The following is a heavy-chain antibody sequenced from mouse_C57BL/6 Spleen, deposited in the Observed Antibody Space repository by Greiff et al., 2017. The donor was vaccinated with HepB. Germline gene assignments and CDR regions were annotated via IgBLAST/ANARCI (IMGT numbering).Heavy chain of an antibody. J-gene: IGHJ2*01. CDR1: GFSLTSYG. D-gene: IGHD2-4*01. CDR2: IWSGGST. CDR3: ARVMITTNYFDY. Sequence: QVQLKESGPGLVQPSQSLSITCTVSGFSLTSYGVHWVRQSPGKGLEWLGVIWSGGSTDYNAAFISRLSISKDNSKSQVFFKMNSLQADDTAIYYCARVMITTNYFDYWGQGTTLTVSS. V-gene: IGHV2-2*01.